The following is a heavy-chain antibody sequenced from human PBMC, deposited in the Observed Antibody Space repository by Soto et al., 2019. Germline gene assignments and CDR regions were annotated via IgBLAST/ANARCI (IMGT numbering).Heavy chain of an antibody. V-gene: IGHV4-34*01. CDR3: ARETYGDYVGYFDP. J-gene: IGHJ5*02. D-gene: IGHD4-17*01. Sequence: SETLSLTCAVYGGSFSGYDWTWIRQPPGTGLEWIGEINHSGSSNYNPSLKSRVTISVDTSKNQFSLKLTSVTAADTAVYYCARETYGDYVGYFDPWGQGTLVTVSS. CDR1: GGSFSGYD. CDR2: INHSGSS.